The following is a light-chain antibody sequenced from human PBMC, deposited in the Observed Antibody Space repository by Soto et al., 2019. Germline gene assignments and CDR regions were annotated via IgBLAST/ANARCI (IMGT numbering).Light chain of an antibody. CDR2: DAS. V-gene: IGKV1-5*01. CDR3: QQYNTFPWT. CDR1: QSASTW. J-gene: IGKJ1*01. Sequence: DIQMTQSPSTLSASVGDRVTITCRASQSASTWLAWYQQKPGKAPNLLIYDASSLKSGVPSRFSGSGSGTEVTPTISSLLPEDVVTYYCQQYNTFPWTCGQGTKVEIK.